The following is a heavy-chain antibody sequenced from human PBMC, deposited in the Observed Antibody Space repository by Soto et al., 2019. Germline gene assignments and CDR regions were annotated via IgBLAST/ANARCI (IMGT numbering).Heavy chain of an antibody. CDR1: GFTFSSYA. D-gene: IGHD2-2*01. Sequence: EVQLLESGGGLVQPGGSLRLSCAASGFTFSSYAMSWVRQAPGKGLEWVSAISGSGGSTYYADSVKGRFTISRDNSKNTLYLQMNRLRAEDTAVYYCAKGSTGCSSTSCLGTSFDYWGQGTLVTVSS. V-gene: IGHV3-23*01. CDR3: AKGSTGCSSTSCLGTSFDY. J-gene: IGHJ4*02. CDR2: ISGSGGST.